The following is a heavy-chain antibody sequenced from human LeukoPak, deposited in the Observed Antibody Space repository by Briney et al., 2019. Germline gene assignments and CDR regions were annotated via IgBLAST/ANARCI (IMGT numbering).Heavy chain of an antibody. CDR2: ISGSGGDT. CDR1: GFTFSNYA. J-gene: IGHJ2*01. V-gene: IGHV3-23*01. Sequence: GGSLRLSCAASGFTFSNYAMSWVRQAPGKGLEWVSGISGSGGDTHYADSVKGRFTISRDNSKNTLYLQMNSLRAEDTAVYYCAKDKGYCSGGSCYGYWYFDLWGRGTLVTVSS. CDR3: AKDKGYCSGGSCYGYWYFDL. D-gene: IGHD2-15*01.